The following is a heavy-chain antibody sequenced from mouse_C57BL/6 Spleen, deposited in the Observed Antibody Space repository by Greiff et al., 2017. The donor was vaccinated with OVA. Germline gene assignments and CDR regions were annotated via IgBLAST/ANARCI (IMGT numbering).Heavy chain of an antibody. CDR3: ARDSSGYPAY. D-gene: IGHD3-2*02. CDR1: GYTFTDYY. V-gene: IGHV1-76*01. Sequence: QVQLQQSGAELVRPGASVKLSCTASGYTFTDYYINWVKQRPGQGLEWIARIYPGSGNTYYKEKFKGKATLTAEKSSSTAYMQLSSLTSEDSAVYFCARDSSGYPAYWGQGTLVTVSA. CDR2: IYPGSGNT. J-gene: IGHJ3*01.